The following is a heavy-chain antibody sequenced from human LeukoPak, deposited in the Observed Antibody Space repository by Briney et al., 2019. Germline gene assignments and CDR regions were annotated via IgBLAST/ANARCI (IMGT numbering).Heavy chain of an antibody. Sequence: GGSLRLSCAASGFTFSSYWMSWVRQAPGKGLEWVANIKQDGSEKYYVDSVKGRFTISRDNAKNSLYLQMYSLRAEDTAVYYCARGPKGYYDILTGYYTAAFDIWGQGTMVTVSS. CDR1: GFTFSSYW. CDR3: ARGPKGYYDILTGYYTAAFDI. V-gene: IGHV3-7*05. CDR2: IKQDGSEK. J-gene: IGHJ3*02. D-gene: IGHD3-9*01.